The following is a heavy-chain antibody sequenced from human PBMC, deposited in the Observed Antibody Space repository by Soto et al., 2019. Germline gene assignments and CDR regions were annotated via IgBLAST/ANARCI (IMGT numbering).Heavy chain of an antibody. D-gene: IGHD5-18*01. CDR2: ISYDGSNK. CDR3: AKQLSYFETLDY. CDR1: GFTFSSYG. V-gene: IGHV3-30*18. J-gene: IGHJ4*02. Sequence: PGGSLRLSCAASGFTFSSYGMHWVRQAPGKGLEWVAVISYDGSNKYYADSVKGRFTISRDNSKNTLYLQMNSLRAEDTAVYYCAKQLSYFETLDYWGQGTLVTVSS.